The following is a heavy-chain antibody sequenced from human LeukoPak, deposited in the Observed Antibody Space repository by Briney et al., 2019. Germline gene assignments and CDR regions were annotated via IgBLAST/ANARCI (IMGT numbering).Heavy chain of an antibody. V-gene: IGHV4-34*01. CDR2: INYSRTN. CDR1: GGSFSGYY. D-gene: IGHD6-13*01. CDR3: ARGDRYSSNWPFDI. J-gene: IGHJ4*02. Sequence: PSETLSLTCAVYGGSFSGYYWRWIRQSPGKGLEWIGEINYSRTNNYNPSLKSRVTISVVTSKNQLSLKLTSVTAADTAVYYCARGDRYSSNWPFDIWGQGTLVTVSS.